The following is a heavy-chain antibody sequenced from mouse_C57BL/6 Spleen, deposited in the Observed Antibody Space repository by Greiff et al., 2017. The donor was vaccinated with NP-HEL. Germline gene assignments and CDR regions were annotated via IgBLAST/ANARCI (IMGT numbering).Heavy chain of an antibody. CDR2: INPNNGGT. Sequence: VQLQQSGPELVKPGASVKIPCKASGYTFTDYHMDWVKQSHGKSLEWIGDINPNNGGTFYNQKFKGKATLTVDQSSSTADMELRSLTSEYTAVYYCARSGFAYWGQGTLVTVSA. J-gene: IGHJ3*01. CDR1: GYTFTDYH. D-gene: IGHD3-1*01. CDR3: ARSGFAY. V-gene: IGHV1-18*01.